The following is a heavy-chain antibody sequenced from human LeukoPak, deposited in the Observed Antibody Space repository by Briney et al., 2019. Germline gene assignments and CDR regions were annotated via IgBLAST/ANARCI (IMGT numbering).Heavy chain of an antibody. CDR3: VRSQGGYYYDSSGYYQGPLDY. J-gene: IGHJ4*02. CDR1: GFTVRSSY. D-gene: IGHD3-22*01. CDR2: ISSSSNYI. Sequence: AGGSLRLSCAASGFTVRSSYMSWVRQAPGKGLEWVSSISSSSNYIHYGDSVKGRFTISRDNAKNSLYLQMNSLRAEDTAVYYCVRSQGGYYYDSSGYYQGPLDYWGQGTLVTVSS. V-gene: IGHV3-21*01.